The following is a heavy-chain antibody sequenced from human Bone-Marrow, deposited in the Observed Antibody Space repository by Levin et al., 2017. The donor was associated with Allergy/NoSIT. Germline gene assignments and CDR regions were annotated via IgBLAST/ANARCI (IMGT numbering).Heavy chain of an antibody. D-gene: IGHD5-18*01. Sequence: SVKVSCKASGGTFSSYAISWVRQAPGQGLEWMGGIIPIFGTANYAQKFQGRVTITADESTSTAYMELSSLRSEDTAVYYCARGGYSYGYRNYYYGMDVWGQGTTVTVSS. CDR1: GGTFSSYA. J-gene: IGHJ6*02. V-gene: IGHV1-69*13. CDR2: IIPIFGTA. CDR3: ARGGYSYGYRNYYYGMDV.